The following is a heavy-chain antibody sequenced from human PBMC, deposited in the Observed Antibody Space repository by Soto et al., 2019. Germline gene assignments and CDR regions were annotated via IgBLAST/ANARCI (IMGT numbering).Heavy chain of an antibody. CDR2: IWYDGSNK. J-gene: IGHJ6*03. V-gene: IGHV3-33*01. CDR1: GFTFSSYG. CDR3: ARDGGVRFDWSLGPSYYYYYMDV. Sequence: QVQLVESGGGVVQPGRSLRLSCAASGFTFSSYGMHWVRQAPGKGLEWVAVIWYDGSNKYYADSVKGRFTISRDNSKNTLYLQMNSLRAEDTAVYYCARDGGVRFDWSLGPSYYYYYMDVWGKGNTVTVSS. D-gene: IGHD3-9*01.